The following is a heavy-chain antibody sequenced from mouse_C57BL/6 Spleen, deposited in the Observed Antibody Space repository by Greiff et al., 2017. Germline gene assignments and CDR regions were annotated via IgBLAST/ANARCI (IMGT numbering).Heavy chain of an antibody. V-gene: IGHV1-61*01. CDR1: GYTFTSYW. CDR2: IYPSDSET. CDR3: AREGYGSSPQFAY. D-gene: IGHD1-1*01. Sequence: VKLQQPGAELVRPGSSVKLSCKASGYTFTSYWMDWVKQRPGQGLEWIGNIYPSDSETHYNQKFKDKATLTVDKSSSTAYMQLSSLTSEDSAVYYCAREGYGSSPQFAYWGQGTLVTVSA. J-gene: IGHJ3*01.